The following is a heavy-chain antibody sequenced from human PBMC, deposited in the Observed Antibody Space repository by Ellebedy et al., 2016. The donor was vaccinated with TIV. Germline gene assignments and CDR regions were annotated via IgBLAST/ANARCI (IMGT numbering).Heavy chain of an antibody. CDR2: ISHTGSRT. CDR3: AKDLRFGGVVDY. V-gene: IGHV3-23*01. D-gene: IGHD3-16*01. J-gene: IGHJ4*02. Sequence: PGGSLRLSCAASGFTFSSFAMTWVRQAPGKGLEWVSTISHTGSRTYYTDSVKGRFTISRDNSKNTLYLQMNSLRAEDTAVYYCAKDLRFGGVVDYWGQGTLVTVSS. CDR1: GFTFSSFA.